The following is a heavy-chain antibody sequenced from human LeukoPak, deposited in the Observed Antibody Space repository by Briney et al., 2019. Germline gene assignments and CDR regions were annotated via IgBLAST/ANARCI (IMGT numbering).Heavy chain of an antibody. Sequence: EASVKVSCKVSGYTLTELSMHWVRQAPGKGLEWMGGFDPEDGETIYAQKFQGRVTMTEDTSTDTAYMELSSLRSEDTAVYYCATDRDLYRASAFDIWGQGTMVTVSS. CDR1: GYTLTELS. J-gene: IGHJ3*02. D-gene: IGHD3-10*01. CDR3: ATDRDLYRASAFDI. V-gene: IGHV1-24*01. CDR2: FDPEDGET.